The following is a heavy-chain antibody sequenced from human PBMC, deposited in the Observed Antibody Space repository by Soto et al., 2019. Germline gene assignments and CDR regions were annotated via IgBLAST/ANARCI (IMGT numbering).Heavy chain of an antibody. CDR1: GASISSDNR. CDR3: AKKVPAALRLYYFFGLDV. D-gene: IGHD2-15*01. Sequence: SETLSLTCAVSGASISSDNRWTWVRQPPGEGLEWIGEISQSGTTKYNPSLASRVTISVDKSKNQFSLRLTSMTAADTAVYYCAKKVPAALRLYYFFGLDVWGQGTTVTVSS. CDR2: ISQSGTT. J-gene: IGHJ6*02. V-gene: IGHV4-4*02.